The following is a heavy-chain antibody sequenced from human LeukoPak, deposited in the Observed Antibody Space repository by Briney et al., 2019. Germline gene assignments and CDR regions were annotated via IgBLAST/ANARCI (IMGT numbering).Heavy chain of an antibody. J-gene: IGHJ5*02. CDR3: ARDLMVITP. CDR1: GFSLSSYN. CDR2: ISTSSYYI. Sequence: GGSLRLSCVASGFSLSSYNMNWVRQAPGKGLEWVSSISTSSYYIYYTDSVRGRFIISRDNTRNSLYLQMNRLRAEDTAVYYCARDLMVITPWGQGTLVTVSS. D-gene: IGHD3-22*01. V-gene: IGHV3-21*01.